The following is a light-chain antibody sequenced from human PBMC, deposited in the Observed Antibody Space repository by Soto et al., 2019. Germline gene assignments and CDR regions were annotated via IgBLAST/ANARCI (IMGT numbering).Light chain of an antibody. CDR2: DAS. CDR3: QHYNSYSEA. J-gene: IGKJ1*01. Sequence: DIQMTQSPSTLSASVGDRVTITCRASQSFDSWLAWYQQKPGKAPKLLMYDASSLESGVSSRFSGSGSGTEFTLIISSLQPDDFATYYCQHYNSYSEAFGQGTKVDIK. V-gene: IGKV1-5*01. CDR1: QSFDSW.